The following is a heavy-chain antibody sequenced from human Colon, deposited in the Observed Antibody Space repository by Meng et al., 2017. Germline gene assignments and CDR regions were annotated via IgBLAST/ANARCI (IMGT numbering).Heavy chain of an antibody. CDR2: INSEGSST. J-gene: IGHJ3*02. CDR3: ARDKMGATYDAFDI. V-gene: IGHV3-74*01. CDR1: GFTFSNYW. Sequence: GESLKISCAASGFTFSNYWMHWVRQAPGKGLGWVSRINSEGSSTTYADSVKGRFTISRDNAKNTLYLQMKSLRAEDTAVYYCARDKMGATYDAFDIWGQGTMVTVSS. D-gene: IGHD1-26*01.